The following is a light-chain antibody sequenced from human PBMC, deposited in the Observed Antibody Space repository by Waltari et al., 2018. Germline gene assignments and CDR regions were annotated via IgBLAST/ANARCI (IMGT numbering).Light chain of an antibody. CDR1: QSLTKKY. CDR2: GAS. V-gene: IGKV3-20*01. J-gene: IGKJ2*01. CDR3: QQYGSSILYT. Sequence: VLAQSPGTLSLSPGERATLSCRASQSLTKKYLAWYQQKPGQAPRILIYGASSWAAGVPDRFSGSGSGTDFTLTISRLEPEDCAVYYCQQYGSSILYTFGQGTKLEIK.